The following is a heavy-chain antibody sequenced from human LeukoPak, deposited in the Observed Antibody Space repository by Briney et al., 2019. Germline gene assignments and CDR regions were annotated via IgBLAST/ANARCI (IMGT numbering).Heavy chain of an antibody. Sequence: SETLSLTCAVSGYSISSGYYWGWIRQPPGKGLEWSGSIYHSGSTYYNPSLKSRVTISEDTSKNRSSLELSSVTAADTAVYYCARRQVGAPFDYWGQGTLVTVSS. J-gene: IGHJ4*02. CDR2: IYHSGST. CDR1: GYSISSGYY. V-gene: IGHV4-38-2*01. CDR3: ARRQVGAPFDY. D-gene: IGHD4/OR15-4a*01.